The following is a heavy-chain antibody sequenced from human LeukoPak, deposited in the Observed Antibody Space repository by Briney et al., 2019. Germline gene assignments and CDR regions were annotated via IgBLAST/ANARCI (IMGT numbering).Heavy chain of an antibody. V-gene: IGHV3-9*03. CDR1: GFIFDDYA. CDR2: ISWNSGSI. Sequence: GGSLRLSCAASGFIFDDYAMHWVRQAPGKGLEWVSGISWNSGSIGYADSVKGRFTISRDNAKNSLYLQMNSLRAEDMALYYCAKATPGIAVAGSFDYWGQGTLVTVSS. D-gene: IGHD6-19*01. CDR3: AKATPGIAVAGSFDY. J-gene: IGHJ4*02.